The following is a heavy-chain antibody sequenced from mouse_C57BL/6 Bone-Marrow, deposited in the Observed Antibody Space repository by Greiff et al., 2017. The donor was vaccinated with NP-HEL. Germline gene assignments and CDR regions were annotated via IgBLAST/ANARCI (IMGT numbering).Heavy chain of an antibody. CDR2: INPSSGYT. V-gene: IGHV1-4*01. CDR3: AKWDYGWFAY. CDR1: GYTFTSYT. D-gene: IGHD2-4*01. J-gene: IGHJ3*01. Sequence: VQLQQSGAELARPGASVKMSCKASGYTFTSYTMHWVKQRPGQGLEWIGYINPSSGYTKYNQKFKDKATLTADKSSSTAYMQLSSLTSEDSAVYYCAKWDYGWFAYRGQGTLVTVSA.